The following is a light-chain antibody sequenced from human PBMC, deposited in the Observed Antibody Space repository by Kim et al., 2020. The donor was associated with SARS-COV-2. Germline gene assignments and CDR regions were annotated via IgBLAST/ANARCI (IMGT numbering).Light chain of an antibody. Sequence: EIVLTQSPATLSLSPGERATLSCRASQSVSSYLAWYQQKPGQAPRLLIYDASNRATGIPARFSGSGSGTDVTLTISSLEPEDFAVYYCQKRSNWPPVTFGQGTRLEIK. CDR1: QSVSSY. V-gene: IGKV3-11*01. J-gene: IGKJ5*01. CDR3: QKRSNWPPVT. CDR2: DAS.